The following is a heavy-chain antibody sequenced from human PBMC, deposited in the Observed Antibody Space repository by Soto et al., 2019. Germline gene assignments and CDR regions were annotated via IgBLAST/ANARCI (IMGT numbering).Heavy chain of an antibody. D-gene: IGHD2-21*01. J-gene: IGHJ6*02. CDR3: ASDRVMRGNAYYYGMDV. V-gene: IGHV1-69*12. CDR1: GGTFSSFA. Sequence: QVLLVQSGAEVKKPGSSVRVSCKTSGGTFSSFAISWVRLAPGQGLEWMGVIVPMFAAPTYAQKFQGRVSITAAESRRTAYMALRRLRSDDTAVYSCASDRVMRGNAYYYGMDVWGQGTTVTVSS. CDR2: IVPMFAAP.